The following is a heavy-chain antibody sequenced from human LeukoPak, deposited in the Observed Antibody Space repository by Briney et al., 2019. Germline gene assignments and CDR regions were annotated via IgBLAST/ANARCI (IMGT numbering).Heavy chain of an antibody. Sequence: GGSLRLSCAASGFSFSNNWMRWVRQAPGRGLEWVANTNQDGSGKYYVDSVKGRFTISRDNAKKSLYLQMNSLRAEDTAVYYCARRTTGDDYWGQGTLVTVSS. V-gene: IGHV3-7*04. CDR1: GFSFSNNW. CDR2: TNQDGSGK. CDR3: ARRTTGDDY. D-gene: IGHD4-17*01. J-gene: IGHJ4*02.